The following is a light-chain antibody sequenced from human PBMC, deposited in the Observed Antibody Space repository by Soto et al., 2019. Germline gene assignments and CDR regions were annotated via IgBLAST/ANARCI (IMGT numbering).Light chain of an antibody. CDR1: QSLEFSDGITY. Sequence: DVVMTQSPLSLPVTLGQPASISCRSSQSLEFSDGITYLTLFHQRPGQSPRRLLYRVSTRDSGVPDRFSGSGSGSDFTLTINRVEAEDLGVYYCMPGTHWPRTFGQGTKVEVK. V-gene: IGKV2-30*01. CDR2: RVS. J-gene: IGKJ1*01. CDR3: MPGTHWPRT.